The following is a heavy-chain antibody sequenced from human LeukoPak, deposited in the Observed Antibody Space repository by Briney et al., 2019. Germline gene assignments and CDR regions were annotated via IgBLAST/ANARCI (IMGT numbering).Heavy chain of an antibody. J-gene: IGHJ4*02. CDR3: KQKTAYDINFDY. D-gene: IGHD3-9*01. CDR1: GYTFTSYD. V-gene: IGHV1-8*01. CDR2: KNPNSGNT. Sequence: ASVKVSCKASGYTFTSYDINWVRQATVQGLEWMGWKNPNSGNTGYAQKFQGRVTMTRNTSISTAYMELSSLRSEDTAVFFFKQKTAYDINFDYWGQGTLVTVSS.